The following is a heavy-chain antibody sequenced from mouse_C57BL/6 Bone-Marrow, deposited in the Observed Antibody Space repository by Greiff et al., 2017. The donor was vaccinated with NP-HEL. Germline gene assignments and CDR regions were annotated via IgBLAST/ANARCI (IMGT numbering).Heavy chain of an antibody. CDR1: GYTFTSYW. Sequence: QVQLKQPGAELVKPGASVKLSCKASGYTFTSYWMQWVKQRPGQGLEWIGEIDPSDSYTNYNQKFKGKATLTVDTSSSTAYMQLSSLTSEDAAVYYCASGTTVGDYWGQGTTLTVSS. V-gene: IGHV1-50*01. CDR3: ASGTTVGDY. D-gene: IGHD1-1*01. CDR2: IDPSDSYT. J-gene: IGHJ2*01.